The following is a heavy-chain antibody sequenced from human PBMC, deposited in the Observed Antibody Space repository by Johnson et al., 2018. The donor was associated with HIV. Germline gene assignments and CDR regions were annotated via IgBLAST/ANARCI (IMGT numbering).Heavy chain of an antibody. CDR1: GFTFSSYA. CDR2: ISYDGSNK. Sequence: QVQLVESGGGVVQPGRSLRLSCAASGFTFSSYAMHWVRQAPGKGLEWVAVISYDGSNKYYADSVKGRFTISRDHSKNTLYLQMNSLRAEDTAVYYCARTPIRTSDTGAFDIWGQGTMVTVSS. V-gene: IGHV3-30-3*01. J-gene: IGHJ3*02. D-gene: IGHD2-15*01. CDR3: ARTPIRTSDTGAFDI.